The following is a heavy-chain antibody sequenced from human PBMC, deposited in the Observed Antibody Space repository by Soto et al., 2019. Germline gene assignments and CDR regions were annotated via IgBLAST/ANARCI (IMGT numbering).Heavy chain of an antibody. V-gene: IGHV4-59*01. D-gene: IGHD2-2*03. CDR3: AGLGIVVVPASGGFDP. Sequence: PSETLSLTCTVSGGSISSYYWSWIRQPPGKGLEWIGYIYYSGSTNYNPSLKSRVTISVDTSKNQFSLKLSSVTAADTAVYYCAGLGIVVVPASGGFDPWGQGTLVTVSS. CDR2: IYYSGST. CDR1: GGSISSYY. J-gene: IGHJ5*02.